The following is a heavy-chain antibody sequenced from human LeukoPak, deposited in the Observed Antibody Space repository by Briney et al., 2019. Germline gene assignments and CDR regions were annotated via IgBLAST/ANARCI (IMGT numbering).Heavy chain of an antibody. J-gene: IGHJ4*02. D-gene: IGHD2-2*02. V-gene: IGHV5-51*01. CDR2: VYPGDSDT. CDR1: GYTFSDYR. CDR3: ARSQGLYGAADY. Sequence: GESLKISCKASGYTFSDYRIGWVRQMPGQGLEWMGIVYPGDSDTRYSPSSQGHVTISADKSINTAYLQWSGLQASDNAIYFCARSQGLYGAADYWGQGTLV.